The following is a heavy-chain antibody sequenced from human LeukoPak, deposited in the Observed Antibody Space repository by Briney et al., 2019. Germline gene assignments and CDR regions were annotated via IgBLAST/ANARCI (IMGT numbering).Heavy chain of an antibody. CDR3: ATPTLATVFP. CDR1: GFTFSSYS. CDR2: ISSSSRYI. J-gene: IGHJ3*01. V-gene: IGHV3-21*04. Sequence: GGSLRLSCAASGFTFSSYSMIWVRQAPGKGLEWVSSISSSSRYIYYADSVKGRFTISRDNAKNSLYLQMNSPRAEDTSVYYCATPTLATVFPWGQGTMVTVSS. D-gene: IGHD4-23*01.